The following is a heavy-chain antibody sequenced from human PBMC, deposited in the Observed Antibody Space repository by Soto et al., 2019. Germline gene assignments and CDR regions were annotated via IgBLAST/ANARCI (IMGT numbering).Heavy chain of an antibody. D-gene: IGHD2-15*01. CDR1: GGSISSGGYY. Sequence: SGTLSLTCTVSGGSISSGGYYWSWIRQPPGKGLEWIGEINHSGSTNYNPSLKSRVTISVDTSKNQFSLKLSSVTAADTAVYYCARGDLGWGYFPYYYYGMDVWGQGTTVTVSS. J-gene: IGHJ6*02. V-gene: IGHV4-39*07. CDR2: INHSGST. CDR3: ARGDLGWGYFPYYYYGMDV.